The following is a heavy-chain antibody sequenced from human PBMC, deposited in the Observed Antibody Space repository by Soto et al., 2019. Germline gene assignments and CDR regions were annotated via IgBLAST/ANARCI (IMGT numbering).Heavy chain of an antibody. CDR2: IKQDGSEK. V-gene: IGHV3-7*01. J-gene: IGHJ4*02. CDR1: GFTFSSYW. D-gene: IGHD2-2*01. CDR3: ASDQGYCSSASCSIIAFDF. Sequence: GGSLRLSCAASGFTFSSYWMSWVRQAPGKGLEWVANIKQDGSEKYYVDSVKGRFTISRDNAKNSLYLQMNSLRAEDTVVYYCASDQGYCSSASCSIIAFDFWGQGTLVTVSS.